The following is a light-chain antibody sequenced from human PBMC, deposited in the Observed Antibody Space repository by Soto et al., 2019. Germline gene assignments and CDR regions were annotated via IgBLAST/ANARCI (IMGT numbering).Light chain of an antibody. CDR1: QSVSSN. V-gene: IGKV3-15*01. J-gene: IGKJ4*01. CDR3: QQYNYWPPVT. Sequence: EIVMTQSPATLSVSPGERATLSCRASQSVSSNLAWYQQKPGQAPRLLIYGASTRATGIPARFSGSGSGTEFPPTISSLHAEDFAVYYCQQYNYWPPVTFGGGTQVEIK. CDR2: GAS.